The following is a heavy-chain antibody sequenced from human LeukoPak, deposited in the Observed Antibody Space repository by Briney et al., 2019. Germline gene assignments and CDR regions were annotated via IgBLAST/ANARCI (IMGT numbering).Heavy chain of an antibody. CDR2: IKQDGSEK. Sequence: GGSLRLSCVASGFTFSNYWMSWVRQAPGKGLEWVANIKQDGSEKYYVDSVKGRFTISRDNAKKSVYLHMSSLRAEDTALYYCARLSAYYYGSYFYYYMDVWGKGTTVTVSS. D-gene: IGHD3-10*01. V-gene: IGHV3-7*01. CDR3: ARLSAYYYGSYFYYYMDV. CDR1: GFTFSNYW. J-gene: IGHJ6*03.